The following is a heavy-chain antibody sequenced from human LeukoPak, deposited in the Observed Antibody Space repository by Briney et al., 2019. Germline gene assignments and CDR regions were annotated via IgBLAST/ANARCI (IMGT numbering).Heavy chain of an antibody. CDR3: ARAGSCYYVDY. D-gene: IGHD2-15*01. V-gene: IGHV4-59*01. J-gene: IGHJ4*02. CDR2: IYYSGST. Sequence: TSETLSLTCTVSGDSISSYYWSWIRQPPGKGLEWIGYIYYSGSTNYNPSLKSRVTISLDTSKNQFSLQLSSVTAADTAVYYCARAGSCYYVDYWGQGTLVTVSS. CDR1: GDSISSYY.